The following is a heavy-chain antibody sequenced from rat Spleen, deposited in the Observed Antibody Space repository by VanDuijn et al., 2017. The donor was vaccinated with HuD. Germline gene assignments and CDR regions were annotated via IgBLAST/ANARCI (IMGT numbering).Heavy chain of an antibody. CDR2: MNTGGDNT. J-gene: IGHJ4*01. CDR3: ASLMYTPDYLGVMDV. Sequence: EVQLVESGGGLVQPGRSMKLSCAALGFSFSNYYMAWVRQAPTKGLEWVASMNTGGDNTYYRDSVKGRFTISRDNAKSTLYLQMDSLRSEDTATYYCASLMYTPDYLGVMDVWGQGASVTVSS. V-gene: IGHV5-25*01. CDR1: GFSFSNYY. D-gene: IGHD1-6*01.